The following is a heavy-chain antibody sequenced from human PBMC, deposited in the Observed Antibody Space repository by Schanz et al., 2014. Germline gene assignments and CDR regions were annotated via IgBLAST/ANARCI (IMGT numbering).Heavy chain of an antibody. CDR1: GYNITSND. CDR2: MNPNSGNT. V-gene: IGHV1-8*01. CDR3: ARVSMEFERGKSYYYYMDV. Sequence: QVHLVQSGAEVKKPGASVKVSCKASGYNITSNDVTWVRQATGQGLEWMGWMNPNSGNTGYAQKFQDRVTMTRNTSISTAYMELNSLTSEDTAVYYCARVSMEFERGKSYYYYMDVWGRGTTVTVSS. J-gene: IGHJ6*03. D-gene: IGHD3-10*01.